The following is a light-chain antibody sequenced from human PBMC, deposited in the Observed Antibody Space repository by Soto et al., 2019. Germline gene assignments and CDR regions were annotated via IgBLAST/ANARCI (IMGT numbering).Light chain of an antibody. J-gene: IGLJ3*02. V-gene: IGLV2-14*03. Sequence: QSALTQPASVSGSPGQPVTVSCTGTSSDVGSYDYVSWYQQHPGNAPKLMIYDVTNRPSGVSTRFSGSKSGNTAFLTISGLQAEDEADYYCSSYTSSSTWVFGGGTKVTVL. CDR2: DVT. CDR1: SSDVGSYDY. CDR3: SSYTSSSTWV.